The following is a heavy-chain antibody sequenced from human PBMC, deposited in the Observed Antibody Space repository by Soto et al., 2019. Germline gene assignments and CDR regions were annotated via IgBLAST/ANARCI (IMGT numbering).Heavy chain of an antibody. CDR2: VSNYGTS. J-gene: IGHJ5*02. CDR1: GGSFSSFY. Sequence: LSLTCDVSGGSFSSFYWAWIRQPPGKGLEWIGEVSNYGTSNYNPSLKSRVTMSVATSKNRFSLTLTSVTAADTAVYYCAGGDCSGGSCYSTSWGQGTLVTVSS. D-gene: IGHD2-15*01. V-gene: IGHV4-34*01. CDR3: AGGDCSGGSCYSTS.